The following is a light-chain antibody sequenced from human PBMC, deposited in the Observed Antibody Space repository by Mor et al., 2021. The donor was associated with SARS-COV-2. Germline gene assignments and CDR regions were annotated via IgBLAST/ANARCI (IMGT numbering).Light chain of an antibody. J-gene: IGLJ1*01. CDR2: EVT. Sequence: PGTAPKLIISEVTKRPSGVSDRFSGSKSGNTASLTISELQADDEADYYCYSYAGKNTFVFGT. CDR3: YSYAGKNTFV. V-gene: IGLV2-23*02.